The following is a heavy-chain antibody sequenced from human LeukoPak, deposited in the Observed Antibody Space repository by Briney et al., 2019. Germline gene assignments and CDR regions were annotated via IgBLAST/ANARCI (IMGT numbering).Heavy chain of an antibody. CDR2: ISYDGSNK. Sequence: GSLRLSCAASGFTFSSYGMHWVRQAPGKGLEWVAVISYDGSNKYYADSVKGRFTISRDNSKNTLYLQMNSLRAEDTAVYYCAKDSYRASSGLVDYWGQGTLVTVSS. CDR1: GFTFSSYG. J-gene: IGHJ4*02. CDR3: AKDSYRASSGLVDY. V-gene: IGHV3-30*18. D-gene: IGHD5-12*01.